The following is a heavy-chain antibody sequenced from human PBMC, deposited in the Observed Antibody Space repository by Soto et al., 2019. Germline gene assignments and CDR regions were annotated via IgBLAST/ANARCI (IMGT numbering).Heavy chain of an antibody. CDR1: GGTFSSYA. V-gene: IGHV1-69*01. Sequence: QVQLVQSGAEVKQPGSSVKVSCKASGGTFSSYAISWVRQAPGQGLEWMGGIIPIFGTANSAQKFQGRVTITADGSTSTDYMELSSLRSEDTDVSYCARRGPGSDYYFDYWGQETLFTVSS. CDR2: IIPIFGTA. D-gene: IGHD3-10*01. J-gene: IGHJ4*02. CDR3: ARRGPGSDYYFDY.